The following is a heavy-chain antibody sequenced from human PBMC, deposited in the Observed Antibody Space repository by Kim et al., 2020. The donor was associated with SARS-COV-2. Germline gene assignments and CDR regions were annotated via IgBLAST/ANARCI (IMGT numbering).Heavy chain of an antibody. CDR2: MNTDGTTT. V-gene: IGHV3-74*01. J-gene: IGHJ4*02. CDR3: TRGPF. CDR1: GFTFSNYW. Sequence: GGSLRLSCAASGFTFSNYWMDWVRQAPGKGPVWVSRMNTDGTTTLYADSVKGRFTISRDNARSTLYLQVTSLRVEDTAVYYCTRGPFWGQGTLVTVSS.